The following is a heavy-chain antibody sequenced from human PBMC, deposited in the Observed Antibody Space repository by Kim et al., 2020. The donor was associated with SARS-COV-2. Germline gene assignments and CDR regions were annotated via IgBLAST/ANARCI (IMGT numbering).Heavy chain of an antibody. D-gene: IGHD2-2*02. J-gene: IGHJ6*02. CDR3: ARFPIVVVPAAITYYGMDV. CDR1: GYSFTSYW. Sequence: GESLKISCKGSGYSFTSYWISWVRQMPGKGLEWMGRIDPSDSYTNYSPSFQGHVTISADKSISTAYLQWSSLKASDTAMYYCARFPIVVVPAAITYYGMDVWGQGTTVTVSS. V-gene: IGHV5-10-1*01. CDR2: IDPSDSYT.